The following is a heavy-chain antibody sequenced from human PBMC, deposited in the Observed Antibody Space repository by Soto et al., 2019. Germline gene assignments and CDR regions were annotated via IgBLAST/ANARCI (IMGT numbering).Heavy chain of an antibody. Sequence: GGSLRLSCAASGFTFSSYAMHWVRQAPGKGLEWVAVISYDGSNKYYADSVKGRFTISRDNSKNTLYLQMNSLRAEDTAVYYCARHYGDYWVGAFDIWGQGTMVTVSS. CDR2: ISYDGSNK. CDR3: ARHYGDYWVGAFDI. J-gene: IGHJ3*02. CDR1: GFTFSSYA. V-gene: IGHV3-30-3*01. D-gene: IGHD4-17*01.